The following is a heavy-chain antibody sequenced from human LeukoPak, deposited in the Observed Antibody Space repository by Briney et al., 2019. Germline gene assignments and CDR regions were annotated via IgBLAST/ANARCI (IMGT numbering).Heavy chain of an antibody. J-gene: IGHJ4*02. CDR3: ARGNGCKLNDY. CDR1: DDPVTTSY. CDR2: VSRTGGI. Sequence: SETLSLTCTLSDDPVTTSYWSWIRPPVRKGLEWIGRVSRTGGILYNSSFRGRFTLSVDTSNNRVALAVSAVTAADTAGYYCARGNGCKLNDYWGQGIQVTVSS. D-gene: IGHD2-8*01. V-gene: IGHV4-4*07.